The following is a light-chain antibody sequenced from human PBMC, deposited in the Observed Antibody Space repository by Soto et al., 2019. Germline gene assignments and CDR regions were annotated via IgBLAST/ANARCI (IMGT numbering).Light chain of an antibody. CDR3: QQYGSSHPAT. CDR2: GAS. Sequence: EIVLTQSPGTLSLSPGERATLSCRASQSVSSSYLAWYQQKPGQAPRLLIYGASSRATGIPDRFSGSGSGTDFTLTISRLETEDFAVYYCQQYGSSHPATFGQGTKLEIK. J-gene: IGKJ2*01. CDR1: QSVSSSY. V-gene: IGKV3-20*01.